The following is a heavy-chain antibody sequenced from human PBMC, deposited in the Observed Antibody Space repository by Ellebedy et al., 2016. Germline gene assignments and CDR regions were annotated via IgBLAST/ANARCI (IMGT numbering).Heavy chain of an antibody. Sequence: GGSLRLSCAASGFTFSSYWMSWVRQAPGKGLEWVANIKQDGSEKYYVDSVKGRFTISRDNAKNSLYLQMNSLRAEDTAVYYCARETEQQLDRQDYWGQGTLVTVSS. J-gene: IGHJ4*02. CDR3: ARETEQQLDRQDY. D-gene: IGHD6-13*01. V-gene: IGHV3-7*01. CDR1: GFTFSSYW. CDR2: IKQDGSEK.